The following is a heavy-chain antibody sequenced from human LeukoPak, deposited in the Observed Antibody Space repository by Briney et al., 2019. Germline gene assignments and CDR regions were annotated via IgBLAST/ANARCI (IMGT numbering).Heavy chain of an antibody. CDR1: GFTFSSYA. J-gene: IGHJ6*02. CDR2: TWYDGSRE. Sequence: GGSLRLSCSASGFTFSSYAMHWVRQAPGKGLEWVAVTWYDGSRENYVDSVKGRFTISRDNSKNTLYLQMNSLRAGDTAVYYCAKYSSSSNSYYGMDVWGQGTTVTVSS. CDR3: AKYSSSSNSYYGMDV. V-gene: IGHV3-33*08. D-gene: IGHD6-13*01.